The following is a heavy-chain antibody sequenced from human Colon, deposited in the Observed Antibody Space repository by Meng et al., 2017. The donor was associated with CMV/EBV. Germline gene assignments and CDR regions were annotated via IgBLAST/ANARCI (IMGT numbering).Heavy chain of an antibody. Sequence: ASVQVSCKASGYTLTDLYLHWVRQAPGQGLEWVGWVNPYNGYAEYAQRFQGRVTMTSDTSISTAYMEWSRLKASDTAMYYCARHGSPWDLWSGYYDYWGQGTLVTVSS. J-gene: IGHJ4*02. CDR1: GYTLTDLY. CDR3: ARHGSPWDLWSGYYDY. CDR2: VNPYNGYA. V-gene: IGHV1-2*02. D-gene: IGHD3-3*01.